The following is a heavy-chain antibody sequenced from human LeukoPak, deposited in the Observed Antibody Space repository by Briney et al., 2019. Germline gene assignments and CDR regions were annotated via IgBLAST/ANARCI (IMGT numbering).Heavy chain of an antibody. D-gene: IGHD6-6*01. V-gene: IGHV3-23*01. CDR2: ISGSGDRT. J-gene: IGHJ4*02. CDR1: GFTFSSYA. Sequence: GGSLRLSCAASGFTFSSYAMSWVRQAPGKGLEWVSAISGSGDRTYYAGSVKGRFTISRDNSKNTLYLQLKSLRAEDTAVYYCAKQGYTSSLLYFDYWGQGTLVSVSS. CDR3: AKQGYTSSLLYFDY.